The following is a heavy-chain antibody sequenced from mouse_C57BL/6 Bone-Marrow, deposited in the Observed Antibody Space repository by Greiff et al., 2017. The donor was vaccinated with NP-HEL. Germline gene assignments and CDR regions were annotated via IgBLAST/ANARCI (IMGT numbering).Heavy chain of an antibody. CDR1: GYTFTDYN. J-gene: IGHJ4*01. D-gene: IGHD1-1*01. CDR3: ARRDYGSSYVSMDY. Sequence: VQLQQSGPELVKPGASVKIPCKASGYTFTDYNMDWVKQSHGKSLEWIGDINPNNGGTIYNQKFKGKATLTVDKSSSTAYMELRSLTSEDTAVYYCARRDYGSSYVSMDYWGQGTSVTVSS. V-gene: IGHV1-18*01. CDR2: INPNNGGT.